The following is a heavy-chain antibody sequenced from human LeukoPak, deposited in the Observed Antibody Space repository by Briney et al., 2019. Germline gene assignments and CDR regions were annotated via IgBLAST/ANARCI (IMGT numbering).Heavy chain of an antibody. D-gene: IGHD2-15*01. CDR2: IYRGGTI. CDR1: GFTVSNNF. V-gene: IGHV3-53*01. Sequence: GGSLRLSCAASGFTVSNNFMSWVRQAPGKGLEWVSVIYRGGTIYYADSVRGRFTISRDNSKNTLYLQMISLRAEDTAVYYCARAPTRTVVVAEDDYWGQGTLVTVSS. J-gene: IGHJ4*02. CDR3: ARAPTRTVVVAEDDY.